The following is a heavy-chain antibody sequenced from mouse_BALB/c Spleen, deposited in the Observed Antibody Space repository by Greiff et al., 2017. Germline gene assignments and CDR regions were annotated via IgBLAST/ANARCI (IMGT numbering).Heavy chain of an antibody. J-gene: IGHJ3*01. CDR3: APYDGYYSFAY. Sequence: EVKLVESGGGLVQPGGSRKLSCAASGFTFSSFGMHWVRQAPEKGLEWVAYISSGSSTIYYADTVKGRFTISRDNPKNTLFLQMTSLRSEDTAMYYCAPYDGYYSFAYWGQGTLVTVSA. CDR1: GFTFSSFG. CDR2: ISSGSSTI. D-gene: IGHD2-3*01. V-gene: IGHV5-17*02.